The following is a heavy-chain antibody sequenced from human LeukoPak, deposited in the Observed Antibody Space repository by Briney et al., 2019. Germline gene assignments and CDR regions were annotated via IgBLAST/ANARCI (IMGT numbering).Heavy chain of an antibody. CDR3: AKGAGIAVAGTATQSDY. V-gene: IGHV1-69*13. CDR1: GGTFSSYA. D-gene: IGHD6-19*01. Sequence: GASVKVSCKASGGTFSSYAISWVRQAPGQGLEWMGGIIPIFGTANYAQKFQGRVTITADESTSTAYMELSSLRAEDTAVYYCAKGAGIAVAGTATQSDYWGQGTLVTVSS. CDR2: IIPIFGTA. J-gene: IGHJ4*02.